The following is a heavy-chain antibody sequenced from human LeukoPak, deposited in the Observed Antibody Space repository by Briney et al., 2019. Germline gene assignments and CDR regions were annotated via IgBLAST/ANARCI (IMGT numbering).Heavy chain of an antibody. J-gene: IGHJ4*02. V-gene: IGHV3-7*03. Sequence: GGSLRLSCAASGFMFSSNWMSWVRLAPGKGLEWVANIKEDGTETYYVDSVKGRFTISRDNAKNSLYLQMNSLRVEDTAVYYCAEEGRSLQTYWGQGTLVTVSS. CDR2: IKEDGTET. CDR1: GFMFSSNW. D-gene: IGHD5-24*01. CDR3: AEEGRSLQTY.